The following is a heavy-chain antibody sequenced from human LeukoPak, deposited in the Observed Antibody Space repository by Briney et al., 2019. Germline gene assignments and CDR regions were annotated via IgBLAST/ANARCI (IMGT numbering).Heavy chain of an antibody. V-gene: IGHV3-48*03. Sequence: GGSLRLSCAASGFTFSSYEMNWVRQAPGKGLEWVSYISSSCSTIYYADSVKGRFTISRDNAKNSLYLQMNSLRAEDTAVYYCARDVGPRTENWFDPWGQGTLVTVSS. D-gene: IGHD1-26*01. CDR2: ISSSCSTI. J-gene: IGHJ5*02. CDR3: ARDVGPRTENWFDP. CDR1: GFTFSSYE.